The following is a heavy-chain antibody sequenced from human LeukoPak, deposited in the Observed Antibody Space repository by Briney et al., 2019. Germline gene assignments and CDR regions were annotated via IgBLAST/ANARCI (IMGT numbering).Heavy chain of an antibody. CDR3: AKTTSIVGVVWYFDL. CDR2: ISVYNGKT. Sequence: ASVRVSCKASGYTFTSYGISWVRQAPGQGLEWMGWISVYNGKTQYVQKLQGRVTMTTDTSTSTADMELRSLRSDDTAVYYCAKTTSIVGVVWYFDLWGRGTLVTVSS. D-gene: IGHD1-26*01. J-gene: IGHJ2*01. CDR1: GYTFTSYG. V-gene: IGHV1-18*01.